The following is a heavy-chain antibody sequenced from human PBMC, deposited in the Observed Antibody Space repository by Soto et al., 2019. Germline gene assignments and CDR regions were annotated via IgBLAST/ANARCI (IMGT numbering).Heavy chain of an antibody. D-gene: IGHD6-19*01. J-gene: IGHJ4*02. CDR3: AKLEGYSSGWHFDF. V-gene: IGHV3-23*01. CDR1: GFAFNNYA. CDR2: ISNSGGTT. Sequence: EVQLLESGGGFVQPGGSLRLSCAASGFAFNNYAMNWVRQAPGKGLEWVSTISNSGGTTYYADSVKGRFTISRDNSKDTLFLQMNSLRAEDTAVYYCAKLEGYSSGWHFDFWGQGTLVTVSS.